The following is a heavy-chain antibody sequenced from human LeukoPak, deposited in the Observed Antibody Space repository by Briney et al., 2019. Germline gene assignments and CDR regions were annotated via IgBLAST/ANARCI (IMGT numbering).Heavy chain of an antibody. CDR3: ASRSSYSYGPTDY. D-gene: IGHD5-18*01. CDR1: DTSISSSSYY. V-gene: IGHV4-39*01. Sequence: NPSETLSLTCTVSDTSISSSSYYWGWIRQPPGKGLEWIGSIYYSGSTYYKPSLKSRVTISVDTSKNQFSLKLSSVTAADTAVYYCASRSSYSYGPTDYWGQGTLVTVSS. J-gene: IGHJ4*02. CDR2: IYYSGST.